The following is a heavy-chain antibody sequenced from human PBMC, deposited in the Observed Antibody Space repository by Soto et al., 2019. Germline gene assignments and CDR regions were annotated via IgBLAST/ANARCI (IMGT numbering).Heavy chain of an antibody. D-gene: IGHD3-22*01. CDR2: IVPIFGTP. V-gene: IGHV1-69*01. CDR3: ARPTSGYYHDAFDV. CDR1: GGSFGSDT. Sequence: QVQLMQSGGEVKKPGSSVKVSCKASGGSFGSDTVSWLRQAPGQGLEWMGGIVPIFGTPNYAQKFQGRVTIIADESTNTAYMALSSLSSEGSAVYFCARPTSGYYHDAFDVWGQGTMVTVSS. J-gene: IGHJ3*01.